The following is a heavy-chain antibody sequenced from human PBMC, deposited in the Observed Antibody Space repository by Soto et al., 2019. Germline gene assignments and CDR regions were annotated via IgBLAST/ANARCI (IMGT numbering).Heavy chain of an antibody. CDR3: ARESEDLTSNFDY. CDR1: GFTFTRYS. CDR2: ISSTTNYI. J-gene: IGHJ4*02. Sequence: GGSLRLSCAASGFTFTRYSMNWVRQAPGKGLEWVSSISSTTNYIYYGDSMKDRFTISRDNAKNSLYLEMNSLRAEDTAVYYCARESEDLTSNFDYWGQGTLVTVSS. V-gene: IGHV3-21*06.